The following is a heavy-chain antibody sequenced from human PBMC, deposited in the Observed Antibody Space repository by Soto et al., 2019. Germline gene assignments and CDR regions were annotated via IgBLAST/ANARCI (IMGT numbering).Heavy chain of an antibody. CDR3: AKDREPYFDY. CDR2: ISYDGSNK. Sequence: GGSLRLSCAASGFTFSSYGMHWVRQAPGKGLEWVAVISYDGSNKYYADSVKGRFTISRDNSKNTLYLQMNSLRAEDTAVYYCAKDREPYFDYWGQGTLVTVSS. J-gene: IGHJ4*02. CDR1: GFTFSSYG. V-gene: IGHV3-30*18.